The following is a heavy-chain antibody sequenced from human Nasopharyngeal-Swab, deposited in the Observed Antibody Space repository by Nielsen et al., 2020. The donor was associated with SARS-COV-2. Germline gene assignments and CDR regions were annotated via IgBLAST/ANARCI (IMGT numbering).Heavy chain of an antibody. CDR3: AKDLDGSGMDDHYYYYVMDV. Sequence: GGSLRLSCEASGFIFNTYGMNWVRQAPGKGLEWISYISDDNTIFYADSVKGRFTISRDNAKNSLDLQMNSLRDEDTAVYYCAKDLDGSGMDDHYYYYVMDVWGQGTTVTVSS. D-gene: IGHD3-10*01. V-gene: IGHV3-48*02. CDR2: ISDDNTI. J-gene: IGHJ6*02. CDR1: GFIFNTYG.